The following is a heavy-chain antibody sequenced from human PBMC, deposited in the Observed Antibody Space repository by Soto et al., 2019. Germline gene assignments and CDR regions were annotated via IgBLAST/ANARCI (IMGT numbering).Heavy chain of an antibody. D-gene: IGHD6-19*01. CDR2: IYYSGNT. J-gene: IGHJ4*01. Sequence: QVQLQESGPGLVKPSQTLSLTCTVSGGSINNAGYYWTWIRQHPRKGLEWIGYIYYSGNTFYNPSLKRRVSKSVDTSKNLFSLNLTSVTAEDTAVFYRARADWSGWIDYWGHGTLVTVSS. CDR1: GGSINNAGYY. CDR3: ARADWSGWIDY. V-gene: IGHV4-31*03.